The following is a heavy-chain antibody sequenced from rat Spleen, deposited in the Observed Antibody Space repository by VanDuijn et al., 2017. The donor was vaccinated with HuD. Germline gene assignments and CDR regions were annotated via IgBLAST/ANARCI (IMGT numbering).Heavy chain of an antibody. CDR2: IIYDGSRT. V-gene: IGHV5-7*01. Sequence: EVQLVESGGDLVQPGRSLKLSCAASGFTFSSYDMAWVRQAPKKGLEWVATIIYDGSRTYYRDSVKGRFTISRDNAKSTLYLQMDSLRSEDTATYYCARHDYGSYGNFDYWGQGVMVTVSS. CDR1: GFTFSSYD. CDR3: ARHDYGSYGNFDY. J-gene: IGHJ2*01. D-gene: IGHD1-3*01.